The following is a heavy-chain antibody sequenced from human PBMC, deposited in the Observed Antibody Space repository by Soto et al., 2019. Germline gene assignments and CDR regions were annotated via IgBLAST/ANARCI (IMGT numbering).Heavy chain of an antibody. CDR3: ARDRVYYDFWSGYNYYYGMDV. D-gene: IGHD3-3*01. CDR2: IKQDGSEK. J-gene: IGHJ6*02. Sequence: PGGSLRLSCAASGFTFSSYWMSWVRQAPGKGLEWVANIKQDGSEKYYVDSVKGRFTISRGNAKNSLYLQMNSLRAEDTAAYYCARDRVYYDFWSGYNYYYGMDVWGQGTTVTVSS. V-gene: IGHV3-7*01. CDR1: GFTFSSYW.